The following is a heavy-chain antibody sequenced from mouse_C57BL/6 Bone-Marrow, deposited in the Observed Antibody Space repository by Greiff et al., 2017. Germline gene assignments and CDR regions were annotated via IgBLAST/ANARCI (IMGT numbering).Heavy chain of an antibody. CDR3: ARPDDGYRPFAY. CDR1: GFTFSDYY. CDR2: ISNGGGST. D-gene: IGHD2-3*01. J-gene: IGHJ3*01. Sequence: EVNVVESGGGLVQPGGSLKLSCAASGFTFSDYYMYWVRQTPEKRLEWVAYISNGGGSTYYPDTVKGRFTISRDNAKNTLYLQMSRLKAADTAMYYCARPDDGYRPFAYWGQGTLVTVSA. V-gene: IGHV5-12*01.